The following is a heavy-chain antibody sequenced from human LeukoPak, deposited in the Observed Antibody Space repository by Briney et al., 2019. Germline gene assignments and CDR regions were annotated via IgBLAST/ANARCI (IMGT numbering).Heavy chain of an antibody. V-gene: IGHV1-69*04. J-gene: IGHJ5*02. D-gene: IGHD3-22*01. CDR3: ARSTAITMIVVDP. Sequence: SVKVSFKASVGTFSSSAISWVRQSPRQCLEWIVRIIPIFGIANYAQKFQGRVMITADKSTSTAYMELSSLRSEDTAVYYCARSTAITMIVVDPWGQGTLVTVSS. CDR1: VGTFSSSA. CDR2: IIPIFGIA.